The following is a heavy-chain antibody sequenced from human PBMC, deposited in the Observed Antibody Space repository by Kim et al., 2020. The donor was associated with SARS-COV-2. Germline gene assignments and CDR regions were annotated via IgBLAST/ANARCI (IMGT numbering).Heavy chain of an antibody. CDR3: ARDFAPSYYYYAMDV. J-gene: IGHJ6*02. V-gene: IGHV3-21*01. Sequence: DSVKGRFTSSRDNAKNSLFLQMSSLRAEDTAVYYCARDFAPSYYYYAMDVWGQGTPVIVSS.